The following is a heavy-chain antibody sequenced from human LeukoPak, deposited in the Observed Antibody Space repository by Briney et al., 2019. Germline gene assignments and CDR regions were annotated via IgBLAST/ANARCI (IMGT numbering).Heavy chain of an antibody. V-gene: IGHV3-30*02. J-gene: IGHJ6*03. CDR3: AKDRGIAAAYYFMDV. Sequence: GGSLRLSCAASGFTFSNYGKHWVSQAPGKGLEWVTFIPYDGSNEYYADSVKGRFTISRDNSKNTLYLEMNSLRAEDTAMYYCAKDRGIAAAYYFMDVWGKGTTVTVSS. CDR1: GFTFSNYG. CDR2: IPYDGSNE. D-gene: IGHD6-13*01.